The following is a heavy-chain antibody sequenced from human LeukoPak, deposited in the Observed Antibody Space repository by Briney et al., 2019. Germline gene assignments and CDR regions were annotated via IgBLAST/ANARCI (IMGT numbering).Heavy chain of an antibody. CDR3: ATVFVDIVVLPAATGDPGSYDVSYFDH. V-gene: IGHV1-18*01. D-gene: IGHD2-2*01. J-gene: IGHJ4*02. Sequence: ASVKVSCKASGYTFTSYGISWVRQAPGQGLEWMGWISAYNGNTNYAQKLQGRVTMTTDTSTSTAYMELRSLRSDDTAVYYCATVFVDIVVLPAATGDPGSYDVSYFDHWGQGTLVTVSS. CDR2: ISAYNGNT. CDR1: GYTFTSYG.